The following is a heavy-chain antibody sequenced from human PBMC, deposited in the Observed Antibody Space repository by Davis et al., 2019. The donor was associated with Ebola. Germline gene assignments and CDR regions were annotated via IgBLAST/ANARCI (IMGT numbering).Heavy chain of an antibody. Sequence: DSVKGRFTISRDNAKNSLYLQMNSLRAEDTAVYYCAREACSGGSCYLDYWGQGTLVTVSS. J-gene: IGHJ4*02. CDR3: AREACSGGSCYLDY. V-gene: IGHV3-7*01. D-gene: IGHD2-15*01.